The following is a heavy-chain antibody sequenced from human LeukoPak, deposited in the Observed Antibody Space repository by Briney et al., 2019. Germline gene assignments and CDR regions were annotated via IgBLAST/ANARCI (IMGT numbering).Heavy chain of an antibody. CDR1: GFTFSSYW. V-gene: IGHV3-7*03. D-gene: IGHD5-12*01. CDR2: IMEDGSEK. CDR3: ARDRGYEIFDY. Sequence: GGFMRLSCAASGFTFSSYWMNWVRQAPGKGLEWVANIMEDGSEKYYVDSVKGRFSISRDNAKNSLYLQMNSLRAEDTAVYYCARDRGYEIFDYWGQGTLVTVSS. J-gene: IGHJ4*02.